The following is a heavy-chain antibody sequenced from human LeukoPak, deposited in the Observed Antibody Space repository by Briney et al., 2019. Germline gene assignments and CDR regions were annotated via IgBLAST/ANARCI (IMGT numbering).Heavy chain of an antibody. CDR3: AKVGATSYYYYYMDV. CDR1: GFTFSSYG. V-gene: IGHV3-30*02. CDR2: IRYDGSNK. Sequence: PGGSLRLSCAASGFTFSSYGMHWVRQAPGKGLEWVAFIRYDGSNKYDADSVKGRFTISRDNSKNTLYLQMNSLRAEDTAVYYCAKVGATSYYYYYMDVWGKGTTVTISS. D-gene: IGHD1-26*01. J-gene: IGHJ6*03.